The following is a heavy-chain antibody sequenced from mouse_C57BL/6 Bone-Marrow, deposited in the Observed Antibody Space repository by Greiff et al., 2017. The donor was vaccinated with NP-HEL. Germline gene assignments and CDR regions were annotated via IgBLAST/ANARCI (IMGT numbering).Heavy chain of an antibody. CDR1: GYTFTSYG. CDR3: AYSNYGPFAY. D-gene: IGHD2-5*01. CDR2: IYPRSGNT. V-gene: IGHV1-81*01. J-gene: IGHJ3*01. Sequence: QVQLQQSGAELARPGASVKLSCKASGYTFTSYGISWVKQRTGQGLEWIGEIYPRSGNTYYNEKFKGKATLTADKSSSTAYMELRSLTSEDSAVYFCAYSNYGPFAYWGQGTLVTVSA.